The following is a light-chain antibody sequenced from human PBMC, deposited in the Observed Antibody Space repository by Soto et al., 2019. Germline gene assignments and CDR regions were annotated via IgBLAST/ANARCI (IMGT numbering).Light chain of an antibody. V-gene: IGLV2-23*01. CDR2: EGT. CDR1: SSDVGTFNL. Sequence: QSALTQPASVSGFLGQSIPMSCTGSSSDVGTFNLVSWVQQHPGKAPKLLIFEGTKPPSGVSDRFSGSKSGNTASLTISGLQAEDEADYHCCSYAGTRTSWVFGTGTKLTVL. CDR3: CSYAGTRTSWV. J-gene: IGLJ1*01.